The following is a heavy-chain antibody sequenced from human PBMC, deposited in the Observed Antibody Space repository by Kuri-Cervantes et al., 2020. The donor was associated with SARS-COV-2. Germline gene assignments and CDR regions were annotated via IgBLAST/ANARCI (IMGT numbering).Heavy chain of an antibody. CDR3: ARAHAYDFWSGYSHWYFDL. CDR1: GYTFTSYD. D-gene: IGHD3-3*01. Sequence: ASVKVSCKASGYTFTSYDINWVRQATGQGLEWMGWISAYNGNTNYAQKLQGRVTMTTDTSTSTAYMELSSLRSEDTAVYYCARAHAYDFWSGYSHWYFDLWGRGTLVTVSS. V-gene: IGHV1-18*01. J-gene: IGHJ2*01. CDR2: ISAYNGNT.